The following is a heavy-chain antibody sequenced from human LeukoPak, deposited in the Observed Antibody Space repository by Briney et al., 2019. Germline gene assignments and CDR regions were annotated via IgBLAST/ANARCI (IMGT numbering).Heavy chain of an antibody. CDR3: ARNLGYSYGPRMDV. CDR2: VIPIFGTE. D-gene: IGHD5-18*01. V-gene: IGHV1-69*06. Sequence: GASVKVSCKASGVTFSSYAINWVRQPPGQELEWMGGVIPIFGTENYEQKFQGRVTITADKSTITAYMELSSLRSEDTAVSYCARNLGYSYGPRMDVWGKGTTVTVSS. J-gene: IGHJ6*04. CDR1: GVTFSSYA.